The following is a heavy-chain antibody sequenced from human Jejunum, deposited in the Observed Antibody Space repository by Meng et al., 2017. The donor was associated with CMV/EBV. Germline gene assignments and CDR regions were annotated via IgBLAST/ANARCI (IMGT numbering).Heavy chain of an antibody. J-gene: IGHJ4*02. CDR2: IYHGGNT. Sequence: SGGSISGSYWSWIRQPPGKGLEWIAYIYHGGNTNYNPSLKGRLTISADTSKNQFSLKLSSVTAADTAVYYCARVSPDYGGNSYFDYWGQGTLVTVSS. CDR1: GGSISGSY. CDR3: ARVSPDYGGNSYFDY. V-gene: IGHV4-59*01. D-gene: IGHD4-23*01.